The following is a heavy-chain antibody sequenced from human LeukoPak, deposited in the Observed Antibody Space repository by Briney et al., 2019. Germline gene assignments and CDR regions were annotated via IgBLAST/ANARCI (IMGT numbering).Heavy chain of an antibody. Sequence: GGFLRLSCAASGFSFSSYGMHWVRQAPGKGLEWVAVIGYDGSNKYYADSVKGRFTISRDNSKNTLYLQMNSLRTEDTAVYFCAKEIYYDSSAFFDYWGQGTLVTVSS. CDR1: GFSFSSYG. CDR3: AKEIYYDSSAFFDY. J-gene: IGHJ4*02. D-gene: IGHD3-22*01. CDR2: IGYDGSNK. V-gene: IGHV3-30*18.